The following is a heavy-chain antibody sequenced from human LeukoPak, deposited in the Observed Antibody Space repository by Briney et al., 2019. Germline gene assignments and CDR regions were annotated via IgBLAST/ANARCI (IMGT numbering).Heavy chain of an antibody. CDR1: GGTFSSFA. J-gene: IGHJ5*02. Sequence: SVKVFCKASGGTFSSFAINWARPAPGQGLEWMGRIIPILGIANYAQKFQGRVTITADKSTSTAYMELSSLRSEDTAVYYCARREDFGGSWGQGTLVTVSS. CDR3: ARREDFGGS. D-gene: IGHD3-3*01. CDR2: IIPILGIA. V-gene: IGHV1-69*04.